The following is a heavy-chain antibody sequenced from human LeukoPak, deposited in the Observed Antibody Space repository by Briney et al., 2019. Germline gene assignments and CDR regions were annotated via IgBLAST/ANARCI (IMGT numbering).Heavy chain of an antibody. Sequence: VASVKVSCKASGFTFTGYSLHWVRQAPGQGLEWMGWINPNSGGANYAQKFQGRVIMTRDMSINTAYMELSSLRSDDTAVYYCARDYYYGSGSYYFWFDPRGQGTLVTVSS. CDR3: ARDYYYGSGSYYFWFDP. J-gene: IGHJ5*02. V-gene: IGHV1-2*02. D-gene: IGHD3-10*01. CDR2: INPNSGGA. CDR1: GFTFTGYS.